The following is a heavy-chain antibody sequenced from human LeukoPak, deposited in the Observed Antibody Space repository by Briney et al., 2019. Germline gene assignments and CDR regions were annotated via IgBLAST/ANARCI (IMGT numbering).Heavy chain of an antibody. J-gene: IGHJ4*02. CDR1: GGALSSGGYY. CDR2: IYHSGTP. Sequence: SQTLSLTCTVSGGALSSGGYYWTWIRQPPGKGLEWIGNIYHSGTPYYNPSLKSRVTLSVDRSKNQFSLKMTSVTAADTAVYYCARQGDYTLALFDYWGQGSLVTVSS. CDR3: ARQGDYTLALFDY. V-gene: IGHV4-30-2*01. D-gene: IGHD4-17*01.